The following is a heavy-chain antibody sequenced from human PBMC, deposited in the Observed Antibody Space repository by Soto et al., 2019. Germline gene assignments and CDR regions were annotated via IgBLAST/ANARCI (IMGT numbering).Heavy chain of an antibody. CDR1: GGSISSGGYY. D-gene: IGHD2-21*02. CDR2: IYYSGST. V-gene: IGHV4-31*03. J-gene: IGHJ4*02. CDR3: AREPYCGGDCYYFDY. Sequence: QVQLQESGPGLVKPSQTLSLTCTVSGGSISSGGYYWSWIRQHPGKGLEWIGYIYYSGSTYYNPSLKSRVTIXXDXSXSQFSLTLSSVTAADTAVYYCAREPYCGGDCYYFDYWGQGTLVTVSS.